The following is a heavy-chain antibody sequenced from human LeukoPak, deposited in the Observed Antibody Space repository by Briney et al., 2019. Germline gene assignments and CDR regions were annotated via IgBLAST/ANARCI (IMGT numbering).Heavy chain of an antibody. CDR2: IKQDGSER. CDR1: GIGVNSNY. CDR3: AREQRKQPRFPHYYYDYYIDV. J-gene: IGHJ6*03. V-gene: IGHV3-7*01. Sequence: PGGSLRLSCVASGIGVNSNYMSWVRQAPGKGLEWVANIKQDGSERYYVDSVKGRFTISRDNAKNSLYLQMNSLRAEDTAVYYCAREQRKQPRFPHYYYDYYIDVWGKGTTVTVSS. D-gene: IGHD6-13*01.